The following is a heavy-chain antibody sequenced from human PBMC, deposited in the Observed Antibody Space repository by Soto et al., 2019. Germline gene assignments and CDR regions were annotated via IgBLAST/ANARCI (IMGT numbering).Heavy chain of an antibody. Sequence: ASVKVSCKASGYTFTSYGSSWVRQAPGQGLEWMGWISAYNGNTNYAQKLQGRVTITADESRRTDYMELSSLRSEDTAVYYCARVGVDTAIATYYYYGMDVWGQGTTVTVSS. V-gene: IGHV1-18*01. D-gene: IGHD5-18*01. CDR2: ISAYNGNT. CDR3: ARVGVDTAIATYYYYGMDV. J-gene: IGHJ6*02. CDR1: GYTFTSYG.